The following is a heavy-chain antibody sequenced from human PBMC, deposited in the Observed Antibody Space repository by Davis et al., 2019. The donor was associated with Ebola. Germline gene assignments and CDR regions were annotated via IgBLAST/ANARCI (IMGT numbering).Heavy chain of an antibody. Sequence: AASVKVSCKASGGTFSSYAISWVRQAPGQGLEWMGGIIPIFGTANYAQKFQGRVTITADESTSTAYMELSSLRSEDTAVYYCARDISLYYYGWFDPWGQGTLVTVSS. CDR1: GGTFSSYA. CDR2: IIPIFGTA. J-gene: IGHJ5*02. D-gene: IGHD3-10*01. CDR3: ARDISLYYYGWFDP. V-gene: IGHV1-69*13.